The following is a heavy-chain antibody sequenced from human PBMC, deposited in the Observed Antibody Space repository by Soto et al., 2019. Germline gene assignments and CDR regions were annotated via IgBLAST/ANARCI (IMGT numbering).Heavy chain of an antibody. V-gene: IGHV3-74*01. CDR3: ARAAFYQFDY. D-gene: IGHD2-2*01. Sequence: GGSLRLSCAASGFTFSNYWMHWVRQAPGKGLVWVSLINTDATTIIYADSVKGRFTISRDNAKNTLYLQMNSLRAEDTAVYYCARAAFYQFDYWGQGTQVTVSS. J-gene: IGHJ4*02. CDR2: INTDATTI. CDR1: GFTFSNYW.